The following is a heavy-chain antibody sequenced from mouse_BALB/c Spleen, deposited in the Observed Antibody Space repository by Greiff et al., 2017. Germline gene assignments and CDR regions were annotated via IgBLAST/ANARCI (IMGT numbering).Heavy chain of an antibody. V-gene: IGHV1-7*01. D-gene: IGHD1-1*01. Sequence: QVQLQQSGAELAKPGASVKMSCKASGYTFTSYWMHWVNQRPGQGLEWIGYINPSTGYTEYNQKFKDKATLTADKSSSTAYMQLSSLTSEDSAVYYCARRTVVADYFDYWGQGTTLTVSS. J-gene: IGHJ2*01. CDR2: INPSTGYT. CDR1: GYTFTSYW. CDR3: ARRTVVADYFDY.